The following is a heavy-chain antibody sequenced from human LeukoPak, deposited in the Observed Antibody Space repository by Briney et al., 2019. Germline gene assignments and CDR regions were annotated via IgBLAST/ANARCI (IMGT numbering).Heavy chain of an antibody. D-gene: IGHD2-15*01. CDR2: IYYSGST. CDR3: ARHRSDDWLVVVSYWYLDL. CDR1: GGSICSSSYY. V-gene: IGHV4-39*01. J-gene: IGHJ2*01. Sequence: PSETLSLTCTVSGGSICSSSYYWGWIRQPPGKGLEWIGSIYYSGSTYYNPSLKSRVTISVDTSKNQFSLKLSSVTAADTAVYYCARHRSDDWLVVVSYWYLDLWGRGTLVTVSS.